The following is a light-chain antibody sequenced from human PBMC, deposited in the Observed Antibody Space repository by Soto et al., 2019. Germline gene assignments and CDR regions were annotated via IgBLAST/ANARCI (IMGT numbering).Light chain of an antibody. CDR3: QQRSDWPPT. CDR2: DAS. V-gene: IGKV3-11*01. Sequence: EIVLTQSPATLSLSPGERATLSCRASQSVSSHLFWYQQKAGQVPRLLIYDASNRVTGIPARFGGSGSGTDFTLTSSGLEPEDCAVYYCQQRSDWPPTFGGGTKVEIK. CDR1: QSVSSH. J-gene: IGKJ4*01.